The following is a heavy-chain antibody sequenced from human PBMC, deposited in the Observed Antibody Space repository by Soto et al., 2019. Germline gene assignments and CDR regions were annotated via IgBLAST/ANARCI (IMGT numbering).Heavy chain of an antibody. CDR2: ISYDGSNK. J-gene: IGHJ6*02. D-gene: IGHD5-18*01. CDR3: AKDGGRELWLGGDYYYCGMDG. V-gene: IGHV3-30*18. Sequence: QVQLVESGGGVVQPGRSLRLSCAASGFTFSSYGMHWVRQAPGKGLEWVAVISYDGSNKYYADSVKGRFTISRDNSKNTMDLQMNSLRAEDTAVYYCAKDGGRELWLGGDYYYCGMDGWGQGATVTVSS. CDR1: GFTFSSYG.